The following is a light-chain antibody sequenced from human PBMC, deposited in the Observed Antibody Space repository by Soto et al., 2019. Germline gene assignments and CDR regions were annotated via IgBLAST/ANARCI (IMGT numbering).Light chain of an antibody. CDR2: GAS. CDR1: QSVSSSY. J-gene: IGKJ1*01. V-gene: IGKV3-20*01. CDR3: QQYGNSPPWT. Sequence: ENVLTQSPGTLSLSPGERATLSCRASQSVSSSYLAWYQQKPGQAPRLLIYGASSRATGIPDRFSGSGSGTYFTLTISRLEPEDFAVYYCQQYGNSPPWTFGQGTKVEIK.